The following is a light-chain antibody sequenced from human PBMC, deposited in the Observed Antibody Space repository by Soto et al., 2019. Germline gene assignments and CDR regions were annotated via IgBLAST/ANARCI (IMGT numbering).Light chain of an antibody. V-gene: IGKV3-11*01. Sequence: EIVWTQSPATLSLSPGERATLSCRASQSIGLAIAWYQHKPGQAPRLLIFDASQRATGIPARFRGSGSGTDFTLSISSLEPEDLAVYYCQQRTDRPPWTFGQGTKVESK. CDR2: DAS. J-gene: IGKJ1*01. CDR1: QSIGLA. CDR3: QQRTDRPPWT.